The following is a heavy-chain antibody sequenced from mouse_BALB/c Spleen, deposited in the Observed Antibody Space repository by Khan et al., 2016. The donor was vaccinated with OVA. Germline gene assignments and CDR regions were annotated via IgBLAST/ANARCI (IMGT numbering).Heavy chain of an antibody. D-gene: IGHD1-1*01. CDR3: ARDVHYCGSRGAVDY. V-gene: IGHV1-4*01. Sequence: QVQLQQSGAELAGPGASVKMSCKASGYTFTSYSMHWIKPRPGQGLEWIGNINPNNAYTNYNQRFKDKATLTADKSSNTAYMQLSSLTSEDSAVXFWARDVHYCGSRGAVDYWGRGTSVTVSS. J-gene: IGHJ4*01. CDR1: GYTFTSYS. CDR2: INPNNAYT.